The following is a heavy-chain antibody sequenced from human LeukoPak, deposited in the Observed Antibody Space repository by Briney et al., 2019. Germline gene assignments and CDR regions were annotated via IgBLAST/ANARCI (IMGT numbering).Heavy chain of an antibody. D-gene: IGHD3-22*01. CDR1: DYSISSDYY. J-gene: IGHJ4*02. CDR2: IYHSGST. V-gene: IGHV4-38-2*02. Sequence: SETLSLTCTVSDYSISSDYYWGWIRQPPGKGLEWIGSIYHSGSTYYNPSLKSRVTMSVDTSKNQVSLKVSSVTAADTAVYYCARESSGNSSGYYGPFDYWGQGTLVTVSS. CDR3: ARESSGNSSGYYGPFDY.